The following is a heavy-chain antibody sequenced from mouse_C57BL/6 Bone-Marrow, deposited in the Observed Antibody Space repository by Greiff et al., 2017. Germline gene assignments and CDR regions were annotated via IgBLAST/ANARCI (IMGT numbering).Heavy chain of an antibody. Sequence: EVKLMESEGGLVQPGSSMKLSCTASGFTFSDYYMAWVRQVPEKGLEWVANINYDGSSTYYLDSLKSRFFISRDNAKNILYLPMSSLKSEDTATYYCARDPITTVLARYWYFDVWGTGTTVTVSS. CDR1: GFTFSDYY. V-gene: IGHV5-16*01. CDR2: INYDGSST. J-gene: IGHJ1*03. CDR3: ARDPITTVLARYWYFDV. D-gene: IGHD1-1*01.